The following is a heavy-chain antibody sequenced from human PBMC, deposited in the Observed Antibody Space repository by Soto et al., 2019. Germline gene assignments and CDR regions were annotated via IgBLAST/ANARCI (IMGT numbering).Heavy chain of an antibody. CDR3: ARATYTSGGSPTFAMDV. Sequence: ASVKVSCKASGYTFSSNAIHWVRQAPGQELEWMGWINGGNGYAKYSQNFQGRVTLTRDTSASTTYMELSSLRSEDTAIFYCARATYTSGGSPTFAMDVWGQGPTVTVSS. CDR1: GYTFSSNA. CDR2: INGGNGYA. V-gene: IGHV1-3*01. J-gene: IGHJ6*02. D-gene: IGHD3-10*01.